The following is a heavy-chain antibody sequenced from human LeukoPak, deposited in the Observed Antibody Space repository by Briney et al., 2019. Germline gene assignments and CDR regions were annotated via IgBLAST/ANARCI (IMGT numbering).Heavy chain of an antibody. CDR2: IIPIFGTA. J-gene: IGHJ4*02. V-gene: IGHV1-69*13. Sequence: SVKVSCKASGGTFSSYAISWVRQAPGQGLEWMGGIIPIFGTANYTQKFQGRVTITADESTSTAYMELSSLRSEDTAVYYCAREKSVVVVAATRRETGIFDYWGQGTLVTVSS. CDR3: AREKSVVVVAATRRETGIFDY. CDR1: GGTFSSYA. D-gene: IGHD2-15*01.